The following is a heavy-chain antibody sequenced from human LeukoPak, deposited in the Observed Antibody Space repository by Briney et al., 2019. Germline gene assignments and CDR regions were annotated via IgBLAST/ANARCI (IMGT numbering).Heavy chain of an antibody. J-gene: IGHJ4*02. V-gene: IGHV3-33*07. CDR2: IYNDGGLP. D-gene: IGHD4-23*01. Sequence: PGRSLRLSCAASGFIFSSYGMYWVRQAPGKGLEWVALIYNDGGLPNYLDSVRGRFTISRDNSKNTLYLQMDSLRVEDTAVYYCAQGHYVGNSEFLDNWGQGSLVIVSS. CDR1: GFIFSSYG. CDR3: AQGHYVGNSEFLDN.